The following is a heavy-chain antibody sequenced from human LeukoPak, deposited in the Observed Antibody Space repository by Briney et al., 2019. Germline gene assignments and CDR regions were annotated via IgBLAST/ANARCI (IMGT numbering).Heavy chain of an antibody. Sequence: PGGSLRLSCAASGFTFSSYDVHWVRQATGKGLEWVSAIGTAGDTYYPGSVKGRFTISRENAKNSLYLQMNSLRAGDTAVYYCARGSSWSYYYMDVWGKGTTVTVSS. V-gene: IGHV3-13*01. J-gene: IGHJ6*03. CDR1: GFTFSSYD. CDR3: ARGSSWSYYYMDV. CDR2: IGTAGDT. D-gene: IGHD6-13*01.